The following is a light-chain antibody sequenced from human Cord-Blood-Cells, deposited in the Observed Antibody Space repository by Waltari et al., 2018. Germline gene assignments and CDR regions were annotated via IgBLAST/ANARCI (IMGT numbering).Light chain of an antibody. Sequence: QPALTPPPSASGSPGQSVTISCTGTRSDVGGYNYVSWYQQHPGKAPKLMIYEVSKRPSGVPDRFSGSKSGNTASLTVSGLQAEDEADYYCSSYAGSNNLVFGGGTKLTVL. CDR3: SSYAGSNNLV. V-gene: IGLV2-8*01. J-gene: IGLJ3*02. CDR1: RSDVGGYNY. CDR2: EVS.